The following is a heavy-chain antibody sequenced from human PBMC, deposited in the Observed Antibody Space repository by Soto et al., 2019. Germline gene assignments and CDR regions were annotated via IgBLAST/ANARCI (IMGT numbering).Heavy chain of an antibody. CDR1: GGSISSGGYY. CDR2: IYYSGST. V-gene: IGHV4-31*03. J-gene: IGHJ4*02. Sequence: QVQLQESGPGLVKPSQTLSLTCTVSGGSISSGGYYWSWIRQHPGKGLEWIGYIYYSGSTYYNPSLKSRVTISVDTSQNQFSLKLSSVTAADTAVYYCARVSGAYGDYFFDYWGQGTLVTVSS. CDR3: ARVSGAYGDYFFDY. D-gene: IGHD4-17*01.